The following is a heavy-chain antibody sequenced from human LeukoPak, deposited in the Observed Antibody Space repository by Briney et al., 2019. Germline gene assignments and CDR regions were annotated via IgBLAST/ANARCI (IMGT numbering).Heavy chain of an antibody. CDR3: ARAVYYSNYLGY. CDR1: GFTFISYW. J-gene: IGHJ4*01. Sequence: GGSLRHSCAASGFTFISYWMHGXRQAPGKGLVWVSRINSEGSNTNYADSVKDRFTIPRHNDNNKLYLQMNSLRAEDTAMYYCARAVYYSNYLGYWGQGTLVTVSS. CDR2: INSEGSNT. D-gene: IGHD3-10*01. V-gene: IGHV3-74*01.